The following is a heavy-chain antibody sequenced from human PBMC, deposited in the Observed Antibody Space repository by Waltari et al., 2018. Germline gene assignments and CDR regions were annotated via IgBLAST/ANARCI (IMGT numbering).Heavy chain of an antibody. J-gene: IGHJ4*02. CDR3: ATGLSVVVGFDY. CDR2: CNPEDEET. V-gene: IGHV1-24*01. Sequence: QVQLVQSGAEVKKPGASVKVSCKVSGYTLTELSIDWVRQAPGKGLEWMGTCNPEDEETSFAQKFQGRVTMTEDTSTDAAYMELRSLRSEDTAVYYCATGLSVVVGFDYWGQGTLVTVSS. CDR1: GYTLTELS. D-gene: IGHD2-15*01.